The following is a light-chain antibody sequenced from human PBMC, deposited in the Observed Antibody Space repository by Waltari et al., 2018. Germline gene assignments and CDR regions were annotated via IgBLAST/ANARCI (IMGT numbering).Light chain of an antibody. V-gene: IGLV2-11*01. CDR2: DVT. Sequence: SALTQPRSVSGSPGQSVTISCPGTTRDVGGYNYVSWYQHHPGKAPKLMLFDVTQRPSGVPDRFSGSKSANTASLTISGLQAEDEADYYCCSFAGTYTWVFGGGTKVTVL. CDR3: CSFAGTYTWV. CDR1: TRDVGGYNY. J-gene: IGLJ3*02.